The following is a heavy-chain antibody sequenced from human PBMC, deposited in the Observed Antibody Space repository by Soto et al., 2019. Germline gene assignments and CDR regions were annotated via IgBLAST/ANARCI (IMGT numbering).Heavy chain of an antibody. J-gene: IGHJ6*02. CDR2: ISSSSSYI. CDR1: GFTFSSYS. CDR3: AREDSSGWYGGYYDYYGMDV. V-gene: IGHV3-21*01. Sequence: GGSLKRYCAASGFTFSSYSINWVRQAPGKGLEWVSSISSSSSYIYYADSVKGRFTISRDNAKNSLYLQMNSLRAEDTAVYYCAREDSSGWYGGYYDYYGMDVWGQGTTVTVYS. D-gene: IGHD6-19*01.